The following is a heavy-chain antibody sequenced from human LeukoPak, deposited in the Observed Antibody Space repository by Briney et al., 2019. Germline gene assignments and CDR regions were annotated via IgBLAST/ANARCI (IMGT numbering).Heavy chain of an antibody. CDR1: GFTFSNSV. CDR2: TPYDGNNQ. J-gene: IGHJ4*02. CDR3: ASSPNYYYFDS. V-gene: IGHV3-30*04. D-gene: IGHD5-24*01. Sequence: GRSLRLSCSTAGFTFSNSVIHWVRQAPGKGLDGVAVTPYDGNNQYYADSVNGRCTISRDDSKNTVYLQMNSLRPDDTAVYYCASSPNYYYFDSWGQGTLVTVSS.